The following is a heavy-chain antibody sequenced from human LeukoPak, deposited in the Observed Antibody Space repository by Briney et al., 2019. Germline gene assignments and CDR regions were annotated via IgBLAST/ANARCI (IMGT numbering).Heavy chain of an antibody. V-gene: IGHV4-39*07. D-gene: IGHD3-22*01. CDR1: GGSISSSSYY. J-gene: IGHJ4*02. CDR2: IYYSGST. CDR3: ARFKYPSYDSSGYYPKRRKYYFDY. Sequence: SETLSLTCTVSGGSISSSSYYWGWIRQPPGKGLEWIGSIYYSGSTYYNPSLKSRVTISVDTSKNQFSLKLSSVTAADTAVYYCARFKYPSYDSSGYYPKRRKYYFDYWGQGTLVTVSS.